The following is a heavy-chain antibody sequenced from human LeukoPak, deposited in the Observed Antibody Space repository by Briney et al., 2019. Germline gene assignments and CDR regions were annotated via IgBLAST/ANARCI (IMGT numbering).Heavy chain of an antibody. CDR1: GYSISSGYY. CDR2: IYHSGST. CDR3: ARGLLSGYLRNPPYY. D-gene: IGHD3-22*01. V-gene: IGHV4-38-2*01. Sequence: KPSETLSLTCAVSGYSISSGYYWGWIRQPPGKGLEWIGSIYHSGSTYYNPSLKSRVTISVDTSKNQFSLKLSSVTAADTAVYYCARGLLSGYLRNPPYYWGQGTLVTVSS. J-gene: IGHJ4*02.